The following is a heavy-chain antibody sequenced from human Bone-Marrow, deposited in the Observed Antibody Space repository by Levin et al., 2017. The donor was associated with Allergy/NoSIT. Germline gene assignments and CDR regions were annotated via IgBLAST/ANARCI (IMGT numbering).Heavy chain of an antibody. D-gene: IGHD3-16*02. Sequence: GSLRLSCAVSGGSISSSNWWSWVRQPPGKGLEWIGEIYHSGSTNYNPSLKSRVTISVDKSKNQFSLKLSSVTAADTAVYYCARAPTYYDYVWGSYRPYYFDYWGQGTLVTVSS. CDR3: ARAPTYYDYVWGSYRPYYFDY. CDR2: IYHSGST. CDR1: GGSISSSNW. J-gene: IGHJ4*02. V-gene: IGHV4-4*02.